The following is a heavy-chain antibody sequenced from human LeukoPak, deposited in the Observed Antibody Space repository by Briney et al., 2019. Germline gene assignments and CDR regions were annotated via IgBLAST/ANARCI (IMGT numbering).Heavy chain of an antibody. J-gene: IGHJ4*02. Sequence: PGGSLRLSCAASGFTFSSYAMHWVRQAPGKGLEWVAVISYDGSNKYYADSVKGRFTISRDNSKNTLYLQMNSLRAEDTAVYYCARDLGVVVTAIQDYWGQGTLVTVSS. CDR3: ARDLGVVVTAIQDY. V-gene: IGHV3-30-3*01. CDR2: ISYDGSNK. D-gene: IGHD2-21*02. CDR1: GFTFSSYA.